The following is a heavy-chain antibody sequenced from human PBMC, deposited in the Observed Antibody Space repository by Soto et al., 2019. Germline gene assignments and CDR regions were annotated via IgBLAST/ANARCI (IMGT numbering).Heavy chain of an antibody. D-gene: IGHD3-10*01. Sequence: EVQLLESGGGLVQPGGSLRLSCAASGFTFSSYAMSWVRQAPGKGLEWVSAISGSGGSTYYADSVKGRFTISRDNSKNTLYLQMNSLRAEDTAVYYCALQGTMVRGVIITSYYYGMDVWGQGTTVTVSS. V-gene: IGHV3-23*01. J-gene: IGHJ6*02. CDR1: GFTFSSYA. CDR2: ISGSGGST. CDR3: ALQGTMVRGVIITSYYYGMDV.